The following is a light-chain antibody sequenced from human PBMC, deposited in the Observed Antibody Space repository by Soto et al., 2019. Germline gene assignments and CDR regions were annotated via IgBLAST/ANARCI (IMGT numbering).Light chain of an antibody. CDR3: QQRLHWPIT. Sequence: DIQLTQSPSFLSASVGDRVTITCRASQGISSYLAWYQQKPGKAPKLLIYAASTLQSGVPSRFSGSGSGTEFTLTISSLQPEDFAVYYCQQRLHWPITFGQGTRLEIK. V-gene: IGKV1-9*01. J-gene: IGKJ5*01. CDR1: QGISSY. CDR2: AAS.